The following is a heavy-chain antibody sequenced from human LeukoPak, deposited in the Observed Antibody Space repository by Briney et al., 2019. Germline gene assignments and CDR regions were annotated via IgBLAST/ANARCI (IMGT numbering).Heavy chain of an antibody. D-gene: IGHD3-22*01. Sequence: PGGSLRLSCTASGFAFSSYAMSWVRQAPGVGLEWVSAIDGGGGRTWHADSVRGRFTISRDNSKNTLFMQMNSLRAEDTDVYYCAKDFYDSSGSRYDYWGQGTLVTVSS. CDR3: AKDFYDSSGSRYDY. CDR1: GFAFSSYA. V-gene: IGHV3-23*01. CDR2: IDGGGGRT. J-gene: IGHJ4*02.